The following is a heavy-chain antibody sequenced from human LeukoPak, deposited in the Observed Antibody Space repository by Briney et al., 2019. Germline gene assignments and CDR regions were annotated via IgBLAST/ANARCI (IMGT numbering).Heavy chain of an antibody. CDR1: GFTFDDYA. Sequence: GGSLRLSCAASGFTFDDYAMHWVRQAPGKGLEWVSGISWNSGSIGYADSVKGRFTISRDNAKNSLYLQMNSLRAEDTALYYCASSKKGVYYDNWFDPWGQGTLVTVSS. J-gene: IGHJ5*02. CDR2: ISWNSGSI. V-gene: IGHV3-9*01. CDR3: ASSKKGVYYDNWFDP. D-gene: IGHD3-22*01.